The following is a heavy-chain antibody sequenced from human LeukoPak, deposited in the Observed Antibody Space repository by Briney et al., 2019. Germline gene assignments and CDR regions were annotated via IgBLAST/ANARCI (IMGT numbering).Heavy chain of an antibody. J-gene: IGHJ4*02. V-gene: IGHV1-24*01. CDR2: FDPEDGET. CDR1: GYTLTELS. CDR3: ATDEVTYIAAAAPGHY. D-gene: IGHD6-13*01. Sequence: ASVKVSCKVSGYTLTELSMHWVRQAPGKGLEWMGGFDPEDGETIYAQKFQGRVTMTEDPSTDPAYMELSSLRSEDTAVYYCATDEVTYIAAAAPGHYWGQGTLVTVSS.